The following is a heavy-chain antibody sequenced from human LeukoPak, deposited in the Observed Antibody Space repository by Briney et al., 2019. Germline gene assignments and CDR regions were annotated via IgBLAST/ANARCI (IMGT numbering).Heavy chain of an antibody. V-gene: IGHV3-23*01. CDR2: ISSTDVAT. CDR1: RFTFSSYA. J-gene: IGHJ3*02. D-gene: IGHD6-13*01. CDR3: TRDLRQHGVFDI. Sequence: GGSLRLSCAASRFTFSSYAISWVRQAPGKGLEWVSTISSTDVATYYAASVKGRFSISRDNSKNTVYLEMNSLRGEDTAIYYCTRDLRQHGVFDIWGQGTMVTVSS.